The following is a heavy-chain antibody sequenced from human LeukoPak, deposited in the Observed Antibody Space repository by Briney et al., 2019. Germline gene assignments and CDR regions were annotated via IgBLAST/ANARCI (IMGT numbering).Heavy chain of an antibody. J-gene: IGHJ3*01. CDR1: GYSFTSYW. Sequence: GESLKISCKGSGYSFTSYWIGWVRQMPGKGLEWMGITNPADSDTRYSPSFQGQVTISVDKSISTAYLQWSSLKASDTAMYYCARRVSSSRVAFDVWGQGTMVTVSS. CDR3: ARRVSSSRVAFDV. D-gene: IGHD5/OR15-5a*01. V-gene: IGHV5-51*01. CDR2: TNPADSDT.